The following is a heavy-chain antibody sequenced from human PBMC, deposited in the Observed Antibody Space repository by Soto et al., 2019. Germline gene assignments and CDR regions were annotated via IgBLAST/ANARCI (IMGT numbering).Heavy chain of an antibody. J-gene: IGHJ4*01. D-gene: IGHD1-26*01. CDR2: ISYDGRDE. Sequence: GGSLRLSCAVSGFTFSNYGMHWVRQAPGEGLQWVAVISYDGRDEHYADSVKGRFIVSRDNSKNTVYLQMNSLRPEDTAVYSCAKQESGSYFDYWGHGTLVTVSS. V-gene: IGHV3-30*18. CDR1: GFTFSNYG. CDR3: AKQESGSYFDY.